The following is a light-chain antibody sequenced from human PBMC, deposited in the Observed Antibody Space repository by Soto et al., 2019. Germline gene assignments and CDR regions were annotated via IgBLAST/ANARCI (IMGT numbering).Light chain of an antibody. V-gene: IGKV3-20*01. J-gene: IGKJ1*01. Sequence: EIVLTQSPGTLSLSPGERATLSCRASQSVSSSYLAWYQQKPGQAPRLLIYGESSRATGIPDRFSGSGSGTDITLTIRRLEAEDFAVYYCQQYGSSWTFGQGTKVDIK. CDR3: QQYGSSWT. CDR2: GES. CDR1: QSVSSSY.